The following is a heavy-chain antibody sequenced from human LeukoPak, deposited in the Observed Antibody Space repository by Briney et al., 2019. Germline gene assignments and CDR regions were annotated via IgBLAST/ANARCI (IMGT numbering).Heavy chain of an antibody. Sequence: SETLSLTCTVSGGSISSSSYYWGWIRQPPGKGLEWIGSIYYSGSTYYNPSLKSRVTISVDTSKNQFSLKLSSVTAADTAVYYCARTYYYDSSGQGVAFDIWGQGTMVTVSS. J-gene: IGHJ3*02. CDR3: ARTYYYDSSGQGVAFDI. CDR1: GGSISSSSYY. CDR2: IYYSGST. D-gene: IGHD3-22*01. V-gene: IGHV4-39*07.